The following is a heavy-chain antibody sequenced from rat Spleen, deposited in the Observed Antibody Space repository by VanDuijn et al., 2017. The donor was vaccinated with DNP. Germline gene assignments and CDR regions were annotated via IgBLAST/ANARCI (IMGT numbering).Heavy chain of an antibody. V-gene: IGHV5-7*01. D-gene: IGHD1-4*01. CDR1: GFTFSDHN. Sequence: EVQLVESGGGLVQPGRSLKLSCAASGFTFSDHNMAWVRQAPKKGLEWVASITNTGGSTYYPDSVKGRFTISRDNAKSHLYLQMNSLRSEGTATYYCARRITPFDYWGQGVMVTVSS. CDR3: ARRITPFDY. J-gene: IGHJ2*01. CDR2: ITNTGGST.